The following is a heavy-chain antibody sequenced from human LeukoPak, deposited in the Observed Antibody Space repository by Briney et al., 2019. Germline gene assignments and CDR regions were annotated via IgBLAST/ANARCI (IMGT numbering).Heavy chain of an antibody. D-gene: IGHD6-19*01. CDR2: ISAYNGNT. CDR1: GYTFTSYG. J-gene: IGHJ4*02. Sequence: EASVKVSCXASGYTFTSYGISWVRQAPGQGLEWMGWISAYNGNTNYAQKLQGRVTMTTDTSTSTAYMELRSLRSDDTAVYYCASYSGWSVEYYFDYWGQGTLVTVSS. V-gene: IGHV1-18*01. CDR3: ASYSGWSVEYYFDY.